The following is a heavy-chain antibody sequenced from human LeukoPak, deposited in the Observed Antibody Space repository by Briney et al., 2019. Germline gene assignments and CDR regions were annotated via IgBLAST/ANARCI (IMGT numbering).Heavy chain of an antibody. D-gene: IGHD3-22*01. J-gene: IGHJ4*02. Sequence: ASVKVSCKASGYTFTSYYMHWVRQAPGQGLEWMGIINPSGGSTSYAQKFQGRVTMTRDTSTSTVYMELSSLRSEDTAVYYCAADSSGYHPAYYFDYWGQGTLVTVSS. CDR3: AADSSGYHPAYYFDY. CDR1: GYTFTSYY. CDR2: INPSGGST. V-gene: IGHV1-46*01.